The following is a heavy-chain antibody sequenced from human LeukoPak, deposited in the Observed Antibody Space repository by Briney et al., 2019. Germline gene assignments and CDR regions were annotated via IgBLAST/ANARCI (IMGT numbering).Heavy chain of an antibody. J-gene: IGHJ5*02. CDR1: GGSLSGHS. D-gene: IGHD3-22*01. CDR3: ARLCLEITMIVVVFMPPQAWFDP. Sequence: PSETLSLTCAVSGGSLSGHSWSWIRQPPGKGLEWIGEISHSGRTNYNPSLSGRLTMSIDTSRNQFSMKLTSVTAADTAVYYCARLCLEITMIVVVFMPPQAWFDPRGQGTLVTVSS. V-gene: IGHV4-34*01. CDR2: ISHSGRT.